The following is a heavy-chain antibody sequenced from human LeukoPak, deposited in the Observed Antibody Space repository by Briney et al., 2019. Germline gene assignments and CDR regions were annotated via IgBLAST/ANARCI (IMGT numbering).Heavy chain of an antibody. D-gene: IGHD1-14*01. CDR3: ANIRSPNY. CDR1: GFTFSSYA. V-gene: IGHV3-23*01. Sequence: GGSLRLSCAASGFTFSSYAMSWVRQAPGKGLEWVSSISDSGGRTYYADSVKGRFTISRDNSKNTLYLQMNSLSAEDTAVYYCANIRSPNYWGQGTLVTVSS. J-gene: IGHJ4*02. CDR2: ISDSGGRT.